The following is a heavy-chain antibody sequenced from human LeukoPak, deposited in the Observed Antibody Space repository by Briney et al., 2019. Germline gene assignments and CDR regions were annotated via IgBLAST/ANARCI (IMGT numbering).Heavy chain of an antibody. CDR2: ISSSSSYI. CDR1: GFTFSSYG. CDR3: ASPPYCGGDCYSEGLVYFQH. V-gene: IGHV3-21*01. J-gene: IGHJ1*01. D-gene: IGHD2-21*02. Sequence: QPGGSLRLSCAASGFTFSSYGMNWVGQAPGKGLEWVSSISSSSSYIYYADSVKGRFTISRDNAKNSLYLQMNSLRAEDTAVYYCASPPYCGGDCYSEGLVYFQHWGQGTLVTVSS.